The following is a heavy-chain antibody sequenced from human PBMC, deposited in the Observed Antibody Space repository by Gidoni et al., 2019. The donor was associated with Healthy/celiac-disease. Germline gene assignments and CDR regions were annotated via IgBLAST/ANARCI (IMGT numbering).Heavy chain of an antibody. CDR2: IRSKAYGGTT. CDR1: GFPFGDYA. CDR3: TRDGRVYSSSWGYYYYGMDV. D-gene: IGHD6-13*01. V-gene: IGHV3-49*03. J-gene: IGHJ6*02. Sequence: EVQLVESGGGLVQPGRSLRLSCTASGFPFGDYAMRWFRQAPGKGLEWVGFIRSKAYGGTTEYAASVKGRFTISRDDSKSIAYLQMNSLKTEDTAVYYCTRDGRVYSSSWGYYYYGMDVWGQGTTVTVSS.